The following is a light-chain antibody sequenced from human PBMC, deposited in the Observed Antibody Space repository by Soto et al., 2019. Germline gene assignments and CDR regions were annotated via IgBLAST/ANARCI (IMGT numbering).Light chain of an antibody. Sequence: QSALTQPASVSGSPGQSITISCTGTSTDIGAYNYVSWYQQHPGKAPKLLIYEVTNRPSGVSNRFSGSKSGNTASLTISGLQAEDEANYYCQTWDSSVSALVFGGGTKVTVL. CDR3: QTWDSSVSALV. CDR1: STDIGAYNY. V-gene: IGLV2-14*01. J-gene: IGLJ2*01. CDR2: EVT.